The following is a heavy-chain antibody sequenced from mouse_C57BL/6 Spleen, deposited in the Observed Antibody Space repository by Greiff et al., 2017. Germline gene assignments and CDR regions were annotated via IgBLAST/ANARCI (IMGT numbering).Heavy chain of an antibody. CDR2: INPYNGGT. Sequence: EVKLQQSGPVLVKPGASVKMSCKASGYTFTDYYMNWVKQSHGKSLEWIGVINPYNGGTSYNQKFKGKATLTVDKSSSTAYMELNSLTSEDSAVYYCARQGYGSFDYWGQGTTLTVSS. CDR3: ARQGYGSFDY. CDR1: GYTFTDYY. V-gene: IGHV1-19*01. D-gene: IGHD1-1*01. J-gene: IGHJ2*01.